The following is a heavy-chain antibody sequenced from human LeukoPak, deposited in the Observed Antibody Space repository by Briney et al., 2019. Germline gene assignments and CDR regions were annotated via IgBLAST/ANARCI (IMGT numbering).Heavy chain of an antibody. CDR1: GGSVNFGSYY. CDR2: IYYSGST. Sequence: SETLSLTCTVSGDSVISGGSVNFGSYYWSWIRQPPGKGLEWIGYIYYSGSTYYNPSLKSRVTISVDTSKNQFSLKLSSVTAADTAVYYCAARSFGVVINVRWGQGTLVTVSS. D-gene: IGHD3-3*02. J-gene: IGHJ4*02. CDR3: AARSFGVVINVR. V-gene: IGHV4-30-4*08.